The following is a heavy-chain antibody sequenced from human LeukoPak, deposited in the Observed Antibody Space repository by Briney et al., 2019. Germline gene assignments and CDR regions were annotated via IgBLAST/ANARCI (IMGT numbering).Heavy chain of an antibody. V-gene: IGHV1-46*01. J-gene: IGHJ3*02. CDR1: GYTFTSYY. CDR2: INPTTGDT. D-gene: IGHD6-13*01. Sequence: ASVKVSCKASGYTFTSYYMHWVRQAPGQGLEWMGIINPTTGDTTYAQKFQGSLTMTRDMSTSTVYMELSSLTSEDTAVFYCARYGFSTVWQGGWHAFDIWGQGTVVTVSS. CDR3: ARYGFSTVWQGGWHAFDI.